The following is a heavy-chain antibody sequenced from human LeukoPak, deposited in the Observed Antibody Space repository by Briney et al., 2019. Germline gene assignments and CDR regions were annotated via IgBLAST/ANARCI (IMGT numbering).Heavy chain of an antibody. CDR3: AREQDTAMVIDY. D-gene: IGHD5-18*01. Sequence: SSVKASSKASGGTFSSYAISWVRQAPGQGLEWMGRIIPIFGTANYAQEFQGRVTITTDESTSTAYMELSSLRSEDTAVYYCAREQDTAMVIDYWGQGTLVTVS. CDR2: IIPIFGTA. CDR1: GGTFSSYA. J-gene: IGHJ4*02. V-gene: IGHV1-69*05.